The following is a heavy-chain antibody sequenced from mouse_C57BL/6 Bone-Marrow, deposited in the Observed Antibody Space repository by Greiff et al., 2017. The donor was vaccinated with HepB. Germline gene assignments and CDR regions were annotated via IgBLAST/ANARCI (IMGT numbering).Heavy chain of an antibody. J-gene: IGHJ1*03. CDR3: ARAQLGRYWYFDV. D-gene: IGHD4-1*02. Sequence: EVMLVESGGGLVKPGGSLKLSCAASGFTFSSYTMSWVRQTPEKRLEWVATISDGGSYTYYPDNVKGRFTISRDNAKNNLYLQMSHLKSEDTAMYYCARAQLGRYWYFDVWGTGTTVTVSS. CDR2: ISDGGSYT. CDR1: GFTFSSYT. V-gene: IGHV5-4*03.